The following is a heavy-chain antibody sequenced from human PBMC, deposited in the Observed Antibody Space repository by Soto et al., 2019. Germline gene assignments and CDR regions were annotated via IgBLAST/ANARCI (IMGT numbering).Heavy chain of an antibody. Sequence: GEFLKISWQGSGYSFFSYWIGWVSQMPGKGLEWMGIIYPGDSDTRYSPTFQGQVTISVDKSVSTAYLQWSSLKASDTAMYYCAKRGYCSSTSCYLFAFDVWGQGTMVTVSS. CDR3: AKRGYCSSTSCYLFAFDV. J-gene: IGHJ3*01. CDR2: IYPGDSDT. V-gene: IGHV5-51*01. D-gene: IGHD2-2*01. CDR1: GYSFFSYW.